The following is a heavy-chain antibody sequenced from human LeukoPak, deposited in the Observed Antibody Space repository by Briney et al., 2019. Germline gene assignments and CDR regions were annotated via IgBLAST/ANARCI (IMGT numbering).Heavy chain of an antibody. CDR1: GGSFSGYY. D-gene: IGHD2-2*01. V-gene: IGHV4-34*01. CDR2: INHSGST. Sequence: PSETLSLTCAVYGGSFSGYYWSWIRQPPGKGLEWIGEINHSGSTNYNPSLKSRVTISVDTSKNQFSLKLSSVTAADTAVYYCARGSLKPAGYQLLWDHAFDIWGQGTMVTVSS. CDR3: ARGSLKPAGYQLLWDHAFDI. J-gene: IGHJ3*02.